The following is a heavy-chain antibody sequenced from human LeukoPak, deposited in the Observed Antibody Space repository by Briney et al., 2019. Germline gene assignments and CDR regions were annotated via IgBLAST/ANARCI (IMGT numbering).Heavy chain of an antibody. D-gene: IGHD1-26*01. V-gene: IGHV3-30*18. J-gene: IGHJ4*02. CDR2: ISYDGSNK. CDR3: AKLSRSGSYIDY. Sequence: PGGSLRLSCAASGFTFSSYGTHWVRQAPGKGLEWVAVISYDGSNKYYADSVKGRFTISRDNSKNTLYLQMNSLRAEDTAVYYCAKLSRSGSYIDYWGQGTLVTVSS. CDR1: GFTFSSYG.